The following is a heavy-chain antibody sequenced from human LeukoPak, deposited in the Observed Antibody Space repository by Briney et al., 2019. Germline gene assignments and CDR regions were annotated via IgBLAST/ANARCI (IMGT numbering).Heavy chain of an antibody. D-gene: IGHD7-27*01. J-gene: IGHJ4*02. CDR1: GFTFSSYS. CDR3: ARESITGDRDFGY. Sequence: PGGSLRLSCAASGFTFSSYSMNWVRQAPGKGLEWVSYICSRSNTIYYADSVKGRFTVSRDNAKNSLYLQMNSLRADDTALYYCARESITGDRDFGYWGQGTLVTVSS. V-gene: IGHV3-48*01. CDR2: ICSRSNTI.